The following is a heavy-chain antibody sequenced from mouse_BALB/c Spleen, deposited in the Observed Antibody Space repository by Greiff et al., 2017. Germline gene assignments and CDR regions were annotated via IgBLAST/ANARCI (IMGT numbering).Heavy chain of an antibody. Sequence: VQGVESGAELARPGASVKLSCKASGYTFTSYWMQWVKQRPGQGLEWIGAIYPGDGDTGYTQKFKGKATLTADKSSSTAYMQLSSLASEDSTVYYCARDLCTTVVAPVAYWGQGTLVTVSA. D-gene: IGHD1-1*01. V-gene: IGHV1-87*01. CDR1: GYTFTSYW. CDR3: ARDLCTTVVAPVAY. CDR2: IYPGDGDT. J-gene: IGHJ3*01.